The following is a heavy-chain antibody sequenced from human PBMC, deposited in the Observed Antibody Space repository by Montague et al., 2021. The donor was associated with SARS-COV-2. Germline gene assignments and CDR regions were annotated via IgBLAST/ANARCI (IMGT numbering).Heavy chain of an antibody. CDR1: GFTFSSAW. CDR2: IKSKAVGGAI. Sequence: SLRLSCAASGFTFSSAWMTWVRQSPGKGPEWVGRIKSKAVGGAIQYATSVKGRFTISRDDSENTLYLQMDSLTTEDTAVYYCTADFSDTAEQMAQTDLWGQGTLVTVSS. J-gene: IGHJ5*02. D-gene: IGHD5-24*01. CDR3: TADFSDTAEQMAQTDL. V-gene: IGHV3-15*01.